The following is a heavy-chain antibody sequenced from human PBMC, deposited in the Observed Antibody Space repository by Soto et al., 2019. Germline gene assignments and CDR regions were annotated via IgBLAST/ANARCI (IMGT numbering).Heavy chain of an antibody. CDR3: ARGFLYCGGDCYRQGYYFDY. V-gene: IGHV4-30-4*01. J-gene: IGHJ4*02. D-gene: IGHD2-21*02. CDR2: IYYSGST. CDR1: GGSISSGDYY. Sequence: PSETLSLTCTVSGGSISSGDYYWSWIRQPPGKGLEWIGYIYYSGSTYYNPSLKSRVTISVDTSKNQFSLKLSSVTAADTAVYYCARGFLYCGGDCYRQGYYFDYWGQGTLVTVSS.